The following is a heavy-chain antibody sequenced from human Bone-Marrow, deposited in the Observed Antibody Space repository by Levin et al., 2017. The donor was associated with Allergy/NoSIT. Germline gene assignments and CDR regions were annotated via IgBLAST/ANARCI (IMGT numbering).Heavy chain of an antibody. J-gene: IGHJ3*02. CDR3: ARGVHSSGRCDVLDM. CDR2: ISHEGTST. Sequence: HWVRLAPGKGLEWVAAISHEGTSTYYADSVKGRFTISRDDSKNPVWLQMNSLRVEDTAGYHCARGVHSSGRCDVLDMWGQGTMVTVSS. D-gene: IGHD6-19*01. V-gene: IGHV3-30*04.